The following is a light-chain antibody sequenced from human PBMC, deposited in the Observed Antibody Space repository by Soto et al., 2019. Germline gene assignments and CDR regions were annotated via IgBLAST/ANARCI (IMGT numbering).Light chain of an antibody. CDR3: QHYNSYSEA. Sequence: DIQMTQSPSTLSGSVGDRVTITCRASQTISSWLAWYQQKPGKAPKLLIYKASTLKSGVPSRCSGSGSGTEFTLTISSLQPDDFATYYCQHYNSYSEAFGQRTKVELK. CDR2: KAS. CDR1: QTISSW. V-gene: IGKV1-5*03. J-gene: IGKJ1*01.